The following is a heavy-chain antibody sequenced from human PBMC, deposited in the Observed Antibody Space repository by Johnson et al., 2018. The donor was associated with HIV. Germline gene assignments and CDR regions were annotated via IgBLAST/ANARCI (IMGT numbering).Heavy chain of an antibody. CDR2: LFSGGTT. CDR3: AIPYFHDSGVYH. V-gene: IGHV3-66*01. CDR1: GFSVSTYY. Sequence: VQLVESGGGLVQPGGSLRLSCAASGFSVSTYYMSWVRQAPVRGLEWVSVLFSGGTTYYADSVKGRFTISRDNSKNTLYLEMGSLRAEDMGVYYCAIPYFHDSGVYHWGQGIMVTVSS. J-gene: IGHJ3*01. D-gene: IGHD3-22*01.